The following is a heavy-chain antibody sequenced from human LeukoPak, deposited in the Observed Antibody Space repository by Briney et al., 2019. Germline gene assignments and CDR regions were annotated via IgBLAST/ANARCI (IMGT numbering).Heavy chain of an antibody. V-gene: IGHV6-1*01. CDR1: GDSVSSNSAA. CDR2: TYYRSKWST. D-gene: IGHD6-25*01. Sequence: SQTLSLTCAISGDSVSSNSAAWNWIRQSPSRGLEWLGRTYYRSKWSTVYAESVESRIIIRPDTSRNQFSLQLNSVTPEDTVVYYCASSGLDYWGQGTLVTVSS. J-gene: IGHJ4*02. CDR3: ASSGLDY.